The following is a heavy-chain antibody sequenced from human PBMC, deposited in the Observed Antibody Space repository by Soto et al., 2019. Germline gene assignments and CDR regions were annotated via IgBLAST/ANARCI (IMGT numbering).Heavy chain of an antibody. D-gene: IGHD2-2*01. Sequence: SETLSLTCAVYGGSFSGYYWSWIRQPPGKGLEWIGEINHSGSTNYNPSLKSRVTISVDTSKNQFSLKLSSVTAADTAVYYCARIVPAAIFYYYGMDVWGQGTTVTVSS. CDR1: GGSFSGYY. CDR3: ARIVPAAIFYYYGMDV. CDR2: INHSGST. V-gene: IGHV4-34*01. J-gene: IGHJ6*02.